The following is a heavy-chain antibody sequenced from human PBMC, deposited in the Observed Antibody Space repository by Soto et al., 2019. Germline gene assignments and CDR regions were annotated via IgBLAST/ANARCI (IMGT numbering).Heavy chain of an antibody. CDR3: ARGLRRQLLNWFDP. D-gene: IGHD2-2*01. J-gene: IGHJ5*02. CDR2: IYYIGST. Sequence: SETLSLTCTVSGGSISSYYWSWIRQPPGKGLEWIGYIYYIGSTNYNPSLRSRVTISVASSKNQFSLKLSSVTAADTAVYSCARGLRRQLLNWFDPCGQGTLVTVSS. V-gene: IGHV4-59*01. CDR1: GGSISSYY.